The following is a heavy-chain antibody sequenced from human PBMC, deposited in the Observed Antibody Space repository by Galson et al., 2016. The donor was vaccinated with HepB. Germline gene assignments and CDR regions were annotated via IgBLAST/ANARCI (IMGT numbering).Heavy chain of an antibody. CDR1: GYTFTSHD. J-gene: IGHJ4*02. CDR2: MNPRSGNT. CDR3: ARDYCVARTCYLVS. V-gene: IGHV1-8*01. D-gene: IGHD2-21*01. Sequence: SVKVSCKASGYTFTSHDINWVRQATGQGLEWMGYMNPRSGNTGYAQRFQGRVSMTRNTSITTAYMELSTLTSDDSAVYYCARDYCVARTCYLVSWGQGTLVTVSS.